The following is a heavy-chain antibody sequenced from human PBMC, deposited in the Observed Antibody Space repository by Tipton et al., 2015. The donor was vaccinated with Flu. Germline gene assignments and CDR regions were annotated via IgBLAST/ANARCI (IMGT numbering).Heavy chain of an antibody. D-gene: IGHD3-10*01. CDR3: ARGSGSGTYVIFDF. CDR2: FYDSGST. V-gene: IGHV4-61*05. J-gene: IGHJ4*02. Sequence: LRLSCTVSGGSISDSDYYWAWIRQPPGKGLEWIGYFYDSGSTNYNPSLKSRVTISVDTSKNQFFLRLTSVTAADTAVYYCARGSGSGTYVIFDFWGQGTLVTVSS. CDR1: GGSISDSDYY.